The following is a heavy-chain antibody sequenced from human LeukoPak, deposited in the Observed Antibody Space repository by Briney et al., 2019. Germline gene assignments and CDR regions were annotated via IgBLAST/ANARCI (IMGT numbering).Heavy chain of an antibody. Sequence: SETLSLTCTVSGYSISSGYYWGWIRQPPGKGLEWIGSIYHSGSTYYNPSLKSRVTISVDTSKNQFSLKLSSVTAADTAVYYCARSELLWFGGVNSGFDYWGQGTLVTVSS. CDR1: GYSISSGYY. CDR2: IYHSGST. J-gene: IGHJ4*02. V-gene: IGHV4-38-2*02. D-gene: IGHD3-10*01. CDR3: ARSELLWFGGVNSGFDY.